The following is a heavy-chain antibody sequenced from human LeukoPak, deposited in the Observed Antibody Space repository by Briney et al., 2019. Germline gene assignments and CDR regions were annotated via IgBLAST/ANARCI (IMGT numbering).Heavy chain of an antibody. CDR3: ARHGYSSGSLAWFDP. V-gene: IGHV4-59*01. CDR2: IYYSGST. D-gene: IGHD6-19*01. CDR1: GGSISSYY. Sequence: SETPSLTCTVAGGSISSYYWSWIRQPPGEGLEWIGYIYYSGSTNYNPSLKSRVTISVDTSKNQFSLKLSSVTAADTAVYYCARHGYSSGSLAWFDPWGQGTQVTVSS. J-gene: IGHJ5*02.